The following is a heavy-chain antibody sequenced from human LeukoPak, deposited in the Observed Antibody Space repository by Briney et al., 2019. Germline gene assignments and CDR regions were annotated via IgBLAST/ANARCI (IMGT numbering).Heavy chain of an antibody. V-gene: IGHV3-66*01. Sequence: GGSLRLSCAASGFTVSSNYMSWVRQAPGKGLEWVSVIYSGGSTYYADSVKGRFTISRDNSKNTLYLQMNSLRAEDTAVYYCARESGIAAAEIFDYWGQGTLVTVSS. J-gene: IGHJ4*02. CDR3: ARESGIAAAEIFDY. D-gene: IGHD6-13*01. CDR1: GFTVSSNY. CDR2: IYSGGST.